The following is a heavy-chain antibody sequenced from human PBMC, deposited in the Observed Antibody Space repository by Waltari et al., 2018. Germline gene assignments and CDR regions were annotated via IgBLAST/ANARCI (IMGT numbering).Heavy chain of an antibody. Sequence: QLQLQESGPGLVKPSETLSLTCSVSVVPITTTRPYWGWIRQPPGQGLEWIGTISYNGATYSSPSLRSRVTIFRDTSKNQLSLKLGSVTAADTAFYYCATYIGASLGTAAFDVWGQGTMVTVSS. J-gene: IGHJ3*01. V-gene: IGHV4-39*01. CDR3: ATYIGASLGTAAFDV. D-gene: IGHD5-12*01. CDR1: VVPITTTRPY. CDR2: ISYNGAT.